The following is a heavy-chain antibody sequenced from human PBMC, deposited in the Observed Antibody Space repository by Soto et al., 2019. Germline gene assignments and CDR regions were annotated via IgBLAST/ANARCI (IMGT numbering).Heavy chain of an antibody. CDR3: AMTYCSSTSCYSYYYYGMDV. D-gene: IGHD2-2*01. J-gene: IGHJ6*02. Sequence: ASVKVSCKASGYTFTSYGISWVRQAPGQGLEWMGWISAYNGNTNYALKLQGRVTMTTDTSTSTAYMELRSLRSDDTAGYYCAMTYCSSTSCYSYYYYGMDVWGQGTTVTVSS. CDR1: GYTFTSYG. V-gene: IGHV1-18*04. CDR2: ISAYNGNT.